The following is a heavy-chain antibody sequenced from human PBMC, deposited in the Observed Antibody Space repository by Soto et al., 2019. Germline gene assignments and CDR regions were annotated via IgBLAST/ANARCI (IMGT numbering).Heavy chain of an antibody. CDR2: IKTDVSST. CDR3: ARVGVGHYEFDY. CDR1: GLTFSSDW. D-gene: IGHD3-16*01. Sequence: EVQLVESGGALGQPGGSLRLSCAASGLTFSSDWMNWVRQAPWEGLVWGSRIKTDVSSTSYADSVKGRFTISRDNAKNTMYLQMSSLRAEDTAVYYCARVGVGHYEFDYWGQGTLVTVSS. J-gene: IGHJ4*02. V-gene: IGHV3-74*01.